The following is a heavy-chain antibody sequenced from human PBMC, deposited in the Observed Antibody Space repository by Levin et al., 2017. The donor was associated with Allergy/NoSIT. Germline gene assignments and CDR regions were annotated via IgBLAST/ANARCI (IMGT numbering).Heavy chain of an antibody. CDR2: ISGSGDST. D-gene: IGHD6-19*01. CDR3: AKVRTPSYSSGGGAVDY. V-gene: IGHV3-23*01. J-gene: IGHJ4*02. Sequence: PGGSLRLSCAASGFTFSTYAMSWVRQAPGKGLEWVSTISGSGDSTYYADSVKGRFTISRDNSKNTLYLQMNSLRAEDTAVYYCAKVRTPSYSSGGGAVDYWGQGTLVTVSS. CDR1: GFTFSTYA.